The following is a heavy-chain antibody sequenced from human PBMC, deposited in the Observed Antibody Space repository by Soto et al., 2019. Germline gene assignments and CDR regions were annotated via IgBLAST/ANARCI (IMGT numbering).Heavy chain of an antibody. J-gene: IGHJ4*02. CDR2: IDHDGPT. V-gene: IGHV3-74*01. CDR3: VRDSHGDY. CDR1: GFTFSNYW. Sequence: EVQLVESGGGLVQPGGSLRLSCAGSGFTFSNYWMHWVRQAPGKGLEWVSRIDHDGPTDYADSVRGRFTISRDNAENTQNLQMNSLRPEDTAVYYCVRDSHGDYWGQGTLVTVSS.